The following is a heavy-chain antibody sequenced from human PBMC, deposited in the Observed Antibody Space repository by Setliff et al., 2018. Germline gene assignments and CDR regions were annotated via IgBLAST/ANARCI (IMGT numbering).Heavy chain of an antibody. CDR2: IKEDGSEK. CDR1: RFTFSNYW. V-gene: IGHV3-7*01. J-gene: IGHJ3*01. D-gene: IGHD3-22*01. Sequence: GGSLRLSCAASRFTFSNYWMSWVRQAPGKGLEWVANIKEDGSEKYYVDSVKGRFTIFRDNAKNSLDLQMNNLRDEDTAVYYCARDRWKVIVNRGDDAFDLWGQGTMVTVSS. CDR3: ARDRWKVIVNRGDDAFDL.